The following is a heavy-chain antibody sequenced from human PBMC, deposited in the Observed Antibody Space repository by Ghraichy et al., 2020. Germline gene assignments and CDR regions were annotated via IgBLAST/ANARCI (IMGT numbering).Heavy chain of an antibody. Sequence: LSLTCVASGFTLSNYWMTWVRQAPGKGLMWVSRISNDGSDTTYADSVKGRFTVSRDNAKNTLYLQMDSPTAEDTGLYYCARIDYGDPSGSQGDYVTYLHQYGLDVWGQGTMVTVSS. D-gene: IGHD4/OR15-4a*01. CDR2: ISNDGSDT. CDR1: GFTLSNYW. CDR3: ARIDYGDPSGSQGDYVTYLHQYGLDV. V-gene: IGHV3-74*03. J-gene: IGHJ6*02.